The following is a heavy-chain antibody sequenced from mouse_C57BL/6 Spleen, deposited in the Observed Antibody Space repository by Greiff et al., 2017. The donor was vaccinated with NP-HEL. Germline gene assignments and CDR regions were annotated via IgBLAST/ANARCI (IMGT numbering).Heavy chain of an antibody. CDR3: ARYTPILLGFDY. V-gene: IGHV7-3*01. J-gene: IGHJ2*01. CDR2: IRNKANGYTT. D-gene: IGHD1-1*01. CDR1: GFTFTDYY. Sequence: DVMLVESGGGLVQPGGSLSLSCAASGFTFTDYYMSWVRQPPGKALEWLGFIRNKANGYTTEYSASVKGRFTISRDNSQSILYLQMNALRAEDSATYYCARYTPILLGFDYWGQGTTLTVSS.